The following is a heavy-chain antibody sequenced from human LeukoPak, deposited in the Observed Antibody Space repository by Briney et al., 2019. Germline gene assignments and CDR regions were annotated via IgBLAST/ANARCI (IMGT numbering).Heavy chain of an antibody. CDR2: VTTSGDST. J-gene: IGHJ4*02. CDR1: GFTFSSYA. V-gene: IGHV3-23*01. Sequence: PGGSLSLSCAASGFTFSSYAMSWVRQAPGKGLEWVSGVTTSGDSTFYADSVKGRFTISRDNSKNMVHLQMNSLTGEDTALYYCVRRGDASSGWGDHDFWGQGALVTVSS. CDR3: VRRGDASSGWGDHDF. D-gene: IGHD6-19*01.